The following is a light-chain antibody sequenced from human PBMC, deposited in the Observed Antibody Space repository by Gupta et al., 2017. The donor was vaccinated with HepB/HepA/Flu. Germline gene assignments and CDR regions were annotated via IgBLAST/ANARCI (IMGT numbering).Light chain of an antibody. J-gene: IGKJ1*01. V-gene: IGKV1-39*01. CDR2: AAS. CDR1: QSISSY. Sequence: DIQMTQSPSSLSVSVGDIVTITCRASQSISSYLNWYHQKPRKAPKLLIYAASSLQSGVPSMFSGSDSRTDFTRTISRLQPEDFATYYCQQRASTPRTFGQGTKVEIK. CDR3: QQRASTPRT.